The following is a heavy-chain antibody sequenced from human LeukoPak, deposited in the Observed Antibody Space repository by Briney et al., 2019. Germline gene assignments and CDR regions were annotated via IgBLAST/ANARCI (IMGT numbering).Heavy chain of an antibody. V-gene: IGHV3-21*01. J-gene: IGHJ5*02. D-gene: IGHD3-10*01. CDR2: ISSSSSYI. CDR1: GFTFSSYS. CDR3: ARVSRELLWFGELNP. Sequence: GGSLRLSCAASGFTFSSYSMNWVRQAPGKGLEWVSSISSSSSYIYYADSVKGRFTISRDNAKNSLYLQMNSLRAEDTAVYYCARVSRELLWFGELNPWGQETLVTVSS.